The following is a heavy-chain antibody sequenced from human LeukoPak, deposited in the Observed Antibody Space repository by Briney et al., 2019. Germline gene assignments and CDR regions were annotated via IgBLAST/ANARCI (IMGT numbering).Heavy chain of an antibody. D-gene: IGHD3-16*01. CDR2: IYYSGST. V-gene: IGHV4-59*01. Sequence: SETLSLTCTVSGGSISSYYWSWIRQPPGKGLEWIGYIYYSGSTNYNPSLKSRVTISVDTSKNQFSLKLSSVTAADTAVYYCAREGRGKPYYFDYWGQGTLVTVSS. CDR3: AREGRGKPYYFDY. CDR1: GGSISSYY. J-gene: IGHJ4*02.